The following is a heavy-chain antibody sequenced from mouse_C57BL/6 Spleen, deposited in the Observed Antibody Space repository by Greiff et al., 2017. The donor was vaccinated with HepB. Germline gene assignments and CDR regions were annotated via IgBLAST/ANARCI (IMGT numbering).Heavy chain of an antibody. CDR3: ARPSDEYCAMDY. CDR1: GYAFSSSW. J-gene: IGHJ4*01. Sequence: QVQLQQSGPELVKPGASVKISCKASGYAFSSSWMNWVKQRPGKGLEWIGRIYPGDGDTNYNGKFKGKATLTADKSSSTAYMQLSSLTSEDSAVYFCARPSDEYCAMDYWGQGTSVTVSS. CDR2: IYPGDGDT. V-gene: IGHV1-82*01.